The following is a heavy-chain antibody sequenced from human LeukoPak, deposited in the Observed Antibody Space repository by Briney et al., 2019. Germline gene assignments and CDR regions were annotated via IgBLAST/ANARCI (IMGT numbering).Heavy chain of an antibody. D-gene: IGHD6-6*01. Sequence: GGSPRLSCAASGFTFDDYAMHWVRQAPGKGLEWVSGISWNSGSIGYADSVKDRFTISRDNAKNSLYLQMNSLRAEDTALYYCAKDIYPLEYSSSSCFDYWGQGTLVTVSS. CDR3: AKDIYPLEYSSSSCFDY. V-gene: IGHV3-9*01. CDR1: GFTFDDYA. CDR2: ISWNSGSI. J-gene: IGHJ4*02.